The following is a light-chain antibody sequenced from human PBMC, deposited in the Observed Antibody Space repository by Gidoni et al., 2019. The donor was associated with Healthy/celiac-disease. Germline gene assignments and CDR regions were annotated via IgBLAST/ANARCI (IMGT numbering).Light chain of an antibody. J-gene: IGKJ4*01. CDR2: AAS. V-gene: IGKV1-8*01. CDR1: QRISSY. CDR3: QQYYSYPRT. Sequence: AIRMTQSPSSLSASTGDRVTITCRASQRISSYLAWYQQKPGKAPKLLIYAASTLQSGVPSRFSGRGAGKDFTLTISCLQAEDFATYYWQQYYSYPRTFGGGTKVEIK.